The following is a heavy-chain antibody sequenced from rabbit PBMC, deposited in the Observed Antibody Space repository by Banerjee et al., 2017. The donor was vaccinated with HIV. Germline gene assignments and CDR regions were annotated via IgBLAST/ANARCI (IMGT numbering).Heavy chain of an antibody. J-gene: IGHJ4*01. CDR3: ARSNAPTSVYNGHNL. CDR2: IYAGSSGNI. CDR1: GLDFSSSYW. Sequence: QSLEESGGDLVKPGASLTLTCTASGLDFSSSYWICWVRQAPGKGLEWIACIYAGSSGNIFYASWAKGRFTISKTSSTTVTLQMTSLTAADTATYFCARSNAPTSVYNGHNLWGPGPWSPS. V-gene: IGHV1S40*01. D-gene: IGHD1-1*01.